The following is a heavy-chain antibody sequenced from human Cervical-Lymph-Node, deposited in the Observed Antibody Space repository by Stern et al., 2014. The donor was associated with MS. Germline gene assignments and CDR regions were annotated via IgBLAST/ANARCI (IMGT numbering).Heavy chain of an antibody. Sequence: MQLVESGGGVVQPGRSLRLSCAASGFTFSSYGMHWVRQAPGKGLEWVAVISYDGSNKYYADSVKGRFTISRDNSKNTLYLQMNSLRAEDTAVYYCAKGYSYGRLSDYYGMDVWGQGTTVTVSS. J-gene: IGHJ6*02. CDR3: AKGYSYGRLSDYYGMDV. CDR1: GFTFSSYG. D-gene: IGHD5-18*01. CDR2: ISYDGSNK. V-gene: IGHV3-30*18.